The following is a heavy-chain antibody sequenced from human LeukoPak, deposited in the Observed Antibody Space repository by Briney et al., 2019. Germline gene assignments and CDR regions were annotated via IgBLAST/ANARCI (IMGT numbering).Heavy chain of an antibody. Sequence: PSETLSLTCTVSGVSITSEIWWSWVRQPPGKGLEWIGEIYHSGSTNYNPSLKSRVTISVDKSKNQFSLKLSSVTAADTAVYYCAREGYDSSGYLSYWGQGTLVTVSS. V-gene: IGHV4-4*02. CDR2: IYHSGST. CDR1: GVSITSEIW. CDR3: AREGYDSSGYLSY. D-gene: IGHD3-22*01. J-gene: IGHJ4*02.